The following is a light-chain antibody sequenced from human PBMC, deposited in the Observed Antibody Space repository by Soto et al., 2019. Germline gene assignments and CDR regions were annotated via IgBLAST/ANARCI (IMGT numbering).Light chain of an antibody. CDR3: QQRKDYPLS. CDR2: AAS. J-gene: IGKJ4*01. CDR1: QGISSY. V-gene: IGKV1-9*01. Sequence: DIQLTLSPSFLSASVGDRVTIACRASQGISSYLAWFQQNPGRPPKPLVYAASTLQSGVPSRFSGSGSGTEFTLTISSLQPEDFATYYCQQRKDYPLSFGGGTKVDIK.